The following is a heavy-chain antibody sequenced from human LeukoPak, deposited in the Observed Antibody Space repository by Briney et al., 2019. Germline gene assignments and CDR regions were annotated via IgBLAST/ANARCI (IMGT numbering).Heavy chain of an antibody. V-gene: IGHV3-66*01. D-gene: IGHD1-26*01. CDR3: ARGKSGIYTRPFDY. CDR1: GFSVSNTY. Sequence: GGSLRLSCAASGFSVSNTYMSWVRQAPGKGLEWVSLLYSGGSTHYADSVKGRFTISRDKSKNMLSLQMNSLRAEDTAVYYCARGKSGIYTRPFDYWGQGTLVTVPS. J-gene: IGHJ4*02. CDR2: LYSGGST.